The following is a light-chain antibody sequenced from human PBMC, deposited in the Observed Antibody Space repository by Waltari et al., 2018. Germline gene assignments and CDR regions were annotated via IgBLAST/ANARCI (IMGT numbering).Light chain of an antibody. CDR1: SSDIGGFEY. V-gene: IGLV2-14*03. Sequence: QSALTQPASVSGSPGQSITISCSGTSSDIGGFEYVAWYQQHPDKIPRLVIYDVNDRPSGFSNRFSGSKSGNTASLTISGLQAEDEADYYCSSYSSRDTLVFGGGTKVSVL. J-gene: IGLJ1*01. CDR3: SSYSSRDTLV. CDR2: DVN.